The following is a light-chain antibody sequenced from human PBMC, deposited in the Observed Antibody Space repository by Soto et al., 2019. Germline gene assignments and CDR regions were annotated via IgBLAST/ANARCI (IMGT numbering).Light chain of an antibody. J-gene: IGLJ2*01. CDR1: SSDVGAYNY. CDR2: DVS. Sequence: QSALTQPRSVSGSPGQSVTISCTGTSSDVGAYNYVSWFQQHPGKAPKLMMSDVSKRPSGVPDRFSGSKSGTTASLTSSGLPAEDEADYYCCAYAGSYTVLFGGGTKLTVL. V-gene: IGLV2-11*01. CDR3: CAYAGSYTVL.